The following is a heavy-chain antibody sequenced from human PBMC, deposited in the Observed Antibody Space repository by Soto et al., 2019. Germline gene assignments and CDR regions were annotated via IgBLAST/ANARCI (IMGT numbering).Heavy chain of an antibody. CDR2: ISGSGGST. J-gene: IGHJ4*02. CDR1: GFTFGNYA. Sequence: EVQLLECGGGLVQPGASLRRSCAASGFTFGNYAVTWVRQAPGKGLEWVSTISGSGGSTYYADSVKGRFTISRDNSKNTLYLQMNSLRAEDTAVYYCAKDQGSSWYEIDYWGQGTLVTVSS. V-gene: IGHV3-23*01. CDR3: AKDQGSSWYEIDY. D-gene: IGHD6-13*01.